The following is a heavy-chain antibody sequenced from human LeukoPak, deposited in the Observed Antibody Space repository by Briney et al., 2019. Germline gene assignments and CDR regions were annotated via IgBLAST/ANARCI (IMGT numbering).Heavy chain of an antibody. Sequence: PSETLSLTCAVSGGSISSGGYSWSWIRQPPGKGLEWIGYIYHSGSTYYNPSLKSRVTISVDRSKNQFSLKLSSVTAADTAVYYCARGAGRGYFDYWGQGTLVTVSS. V-gene: IGHV4-30-2*01. CDR2: IYHSGST. D-gene: IGHD3-10*01. CDR3: ARGAGRGYFDY. CDR1: GGSISSGGYS. J-gene: IGHJ4*02.